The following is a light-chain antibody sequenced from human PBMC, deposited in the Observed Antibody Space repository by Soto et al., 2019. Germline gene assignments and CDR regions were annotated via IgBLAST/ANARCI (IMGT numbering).Light chain of an antibody. CDR2: AAS. CDR3: QQSYSSPPT. J-gene: IGKJ1*01. CDR1: QSISSY. Sequence: DIQMSQSPSALSATVGDRVTITCRASQSISSYLNWYQQKPGKAPKLLIYAASSLQSGVPSRFSGSRSGPDFTLTISSLQPEDFATYYCQQSYSSPPTFGQGTNVAI. V-gene: IGKV1-39*01.